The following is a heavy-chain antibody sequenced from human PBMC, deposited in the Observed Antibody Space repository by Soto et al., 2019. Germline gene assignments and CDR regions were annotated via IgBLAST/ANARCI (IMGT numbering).Heavy chain of an antibody. J-gene: IGHJ3*02. V-gene: IGHV5-51*01. Sequence: XESLKISCKVSGYSFTSYWIGWVRQMPGKGLEWMGIIYPGDSDTRYSPSFQGQVTISADKSISTAYLQWSSLKASDTAMYYCARHLAVAPTGYAFDTWGQGTMVTVSS. CDR3: ARHLAVAPTGYAFDT. CDR2: IYPGDSDT. CDR1: GYSFTSYW. D-gene: IGHD6-19*01.